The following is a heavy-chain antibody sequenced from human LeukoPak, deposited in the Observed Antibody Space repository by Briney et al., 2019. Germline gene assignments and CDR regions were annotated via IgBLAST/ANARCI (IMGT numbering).Heavy chain of an antibody. V-gene: IGHV3-48*01. J-gene: IGHJ3*02. CDR3: ARVADYYDSSGGAFDI. CDR1: GFTFSSYS. D-gene: IGHD3-22*01. CDR2: ISSSSSTL. Sequence: GGSLRLSCAASGFTFSSYSMNWVRQAPGKGLEWVSYISSSSSTLYYADSVKGRFTISRDNAKNSLYLQMNSLRAEDTAVYYCARVADYYDSSGGAFDIWGQGTMVTVSS.